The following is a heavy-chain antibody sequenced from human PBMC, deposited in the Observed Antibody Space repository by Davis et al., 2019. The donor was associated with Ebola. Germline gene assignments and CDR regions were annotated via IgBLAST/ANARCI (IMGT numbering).Heavy chain of an antibody. CDR1: GFTFSSYA. CDR2: ISYDGTNK. Sequence: PGGSLRLSCAASGFTFSSYAMYWVRRAPGKGLEWVAIISYDGTNKNYADSMQGRFTISRDNAKNSLYLQMNSLRAEDTAVYYCARASSNAFDIWGQGTMVTVSS. V-gene: IGHV3-30-3*01. J-gene: IGHJ3*02. D-gene: IGHD2-2*01. CDR3: ARASSNAFDI.